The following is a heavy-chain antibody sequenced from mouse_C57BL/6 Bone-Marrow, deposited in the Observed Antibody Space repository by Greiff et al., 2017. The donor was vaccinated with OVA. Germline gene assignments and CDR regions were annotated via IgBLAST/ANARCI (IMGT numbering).Heavy chain of an antibody. D-gene: IGHD3-2*02. J-gene: IGHJ3*01. CDR1: GYSITSGYY. V-gene: IGHV3-6*01. Sequence: EVKLMESGPGLVKPSQSLSLTCSVTGYSITSGYYWNWIRQFPGNKLEWMGYISYDGSNNYNPSLKNRISITRDTSKNQFFLKLNSVTTEDTATYYCASELRLRCAWFAYWGQGTLVTVSA. CDR3: ASELRLRCAWFAY. CDR2: ISYDGSN.